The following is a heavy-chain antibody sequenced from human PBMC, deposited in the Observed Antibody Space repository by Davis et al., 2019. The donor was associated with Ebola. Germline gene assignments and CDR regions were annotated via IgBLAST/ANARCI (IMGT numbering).Heavy chain of an antibody. CDR1: GYIFTTYA. CDR3: ARDRYRYGSGSYPDAFDI. D-gene: IGHD3-10*01. CDR2: VHGGNGNT. Sequence: ASVKVSCKASGYIFTTYAMHWVRQAPGQRLEWMGWVHGGNGNTKYSQRFQGRVTITTDTSASTAYLDLSSLRSEDTAVYYCARDRYRYGSGSYPDAFDIWGQGTMVTVSS. V-gene: IGHV1-3*01. J-gene: IGHJ3*02.